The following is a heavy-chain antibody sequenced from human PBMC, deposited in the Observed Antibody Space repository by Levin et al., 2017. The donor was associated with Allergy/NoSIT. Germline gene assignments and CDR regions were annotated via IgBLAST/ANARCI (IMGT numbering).Heavy chain of an antibody. CDR3: ARGHSTSGFDN. D-gene: IGHD2/OR15-2a*01. Sequence: LSLPFSFPFFSFLCSSWSWIRQPPGKGLEWIGEINHSGDANYNPSLKSRVTTSLAPSKKQCSLKLTSMTAADTGLYYCARGHSTSGFDNWGQGTLVTVSS. V-gene: IGHV4-34*01. CDR1: FFSFLCSS. CDR2: INHSGDA. J-gene: IGHJ4*02.